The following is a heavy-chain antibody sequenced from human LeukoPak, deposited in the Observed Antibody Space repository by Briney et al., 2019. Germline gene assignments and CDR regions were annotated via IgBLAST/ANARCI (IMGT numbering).Heavy chain of an antibody. J-gene: IGHJ5*02. CDR2: INPNSGGT. Sequence: GASVKVSCKASGYTFTGYYLHWVRQAPGQGLEWMGWINPNSGGTNSAQKFQGRVTVTRDTSISTAYMELSRLQSDDTAVYYCARGVLLLGGWFDPWGQGTLVTVSS. V-gene: IGHV1-2*02. CDR1: GYTFTGYY. D-gene: IGHD3-22*01. CDR3: ARGVLLLGGWFDP.